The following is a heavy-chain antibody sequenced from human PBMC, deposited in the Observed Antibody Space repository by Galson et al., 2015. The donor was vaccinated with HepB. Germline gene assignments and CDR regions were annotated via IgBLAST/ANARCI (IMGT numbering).Heavy chain of an antibody. V-gene: IGHV1-69*02. CDR2: IIPILGIA. D-gene: IGHD6-19*01. CDR1: GGTFSSYT. J-gene: IGHJ4*02. Sequence: SVKVSCKASGGTFSSYTISWVRQAPGQGLEWMGRIIPILGIANYAQKFQGRVTITADKSTSTAYMELSSLRSEDTAVYYCARVGDKIAVAGLHYWGQGTLVTVSS. CDR3: ARVGDKIAVAGLHY.